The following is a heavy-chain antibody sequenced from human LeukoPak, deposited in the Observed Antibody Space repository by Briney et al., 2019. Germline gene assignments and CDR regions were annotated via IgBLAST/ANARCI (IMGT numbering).Heavy chain of an antibody. Sequence: PGGSLRLSCSASGFTFSSYAMYWVRQAPGTGLEYVSAISSNGGNADYADFVKGRFTISRDNSKNTLYLQMSSLRAEDTAVYYCVKDRGSMARQFDYWGQGTLVTVSS. CDR3: VKDRGSMARQFDY. CDR1: GFTFSSYA. CDR2: ISSNGGNA. D-gene: IGHD2-8*01. J-gene: IGHJ4*02. V-gene: IGHV3-64D*06.